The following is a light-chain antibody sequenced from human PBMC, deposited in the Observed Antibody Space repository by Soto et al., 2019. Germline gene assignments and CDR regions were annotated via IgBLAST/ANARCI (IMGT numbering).Light chain of an antibody. J-gene: IGKJ1*01. CDR1: QTVRNNY. Sequence: IVLTQSPGTLSLSPGGRATLSCRASQTVRNNYLAWYQQKPGQAPRLLIYDASSRATGIPDRFSGSGSGTDFTLTISRLEPEDFAVYYCQQYGSSPVTFGQGTKVDIK. CDR2: DAS. CDR3: QQYGSSPVT. V-gene: IGKV3-20*01.